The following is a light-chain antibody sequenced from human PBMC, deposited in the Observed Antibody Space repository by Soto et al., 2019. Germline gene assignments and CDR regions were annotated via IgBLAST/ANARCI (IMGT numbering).Light chain of an antibody. CDR3: QLRGNLPMT. Sequence: IGFTHSPTTLSLSPGGKAPLSLRASQSVSSYLAWYQQKPGQAPRLLMYDASNRATGIPARFSGSGSGTDFTLTISCLEPEDFAGYCCQLRGNLPMTFGQVSKV. J-gene: IGKJ1*01. V-gene: IGKV3-11*01. CDR2: DAS. CDR1: QSVSSY.